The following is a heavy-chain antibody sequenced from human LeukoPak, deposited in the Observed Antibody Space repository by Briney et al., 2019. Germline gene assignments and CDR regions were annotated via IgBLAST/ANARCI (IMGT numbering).Heavy chain of an antibody. J-gene: IGHJ4*01. V-gene: IGHV3-23*01. CDR1: GFTFSSYA. Sequence: GGSLRLSCAASGFTFSSYAMSWVRQAPGKGLEWVSGVSGSGGATYHADSVKGRFTISRDNAKNTLHLQMNSLRAEDTAIYYCAKAQSYYYDTSGYYCYFYYWGHGTLVTVSS. CDR3: AKAQSYYYDTSGYYCYFYY. D-gene: IGHD3-22*01. CDR2: VSGSGGAT.